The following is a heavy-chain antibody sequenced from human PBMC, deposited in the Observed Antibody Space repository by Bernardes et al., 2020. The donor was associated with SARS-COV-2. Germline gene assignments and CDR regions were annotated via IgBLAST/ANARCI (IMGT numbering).Heavy chain of an antibody. J-gene: IGHJ4*02. CDR2: IYYSGST. V-gene: IGHV4-31*03. D-gene: IGHD6-13*01. CDR3: ARDHVGAAAGIY. CDR1: SGSISSGGYY. Sequence: SETLSLTCTVSSGSISSGGYYWSWIRQHPGKGLEWIGYIYYSGSTYYNPSLKSRVTISVDTSKNQFSLKLSSVTAADTAVYYCARDHVGAAAGIYWGQGTLVTVSA.